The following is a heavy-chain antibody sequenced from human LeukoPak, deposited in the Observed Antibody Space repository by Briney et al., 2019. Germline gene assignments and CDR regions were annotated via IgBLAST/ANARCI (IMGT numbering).Heavy chain of an antibody. CDR1: GFTFSNAW. CDR3: ATHIWGP. J-gene: IGHJ5*02. Sequence: KAGGSLRLSCAASGFTFSNAWLSWVRQGPGKGLEWVSRIKSKTDGETADYAAPVKGRFTISRDDSQNTLYLQMNSLKSEDTGVYYCATHIWGPWGQGVLVTVSS. V-gene: IGHV3-15*01. CDR2: IKSKTDGETA. D-gene: IGHD2-21*01.